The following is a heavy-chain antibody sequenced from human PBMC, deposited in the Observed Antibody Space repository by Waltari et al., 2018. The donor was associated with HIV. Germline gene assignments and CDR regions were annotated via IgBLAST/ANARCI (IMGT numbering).Heavy chain of an antibody. D-gene: IGHD1-1*01. CDR3: ARVDRAGTTSGWDVFDI. CDR2: MYSGGTT. J-gene: IGHJ3*02. Sequence: EVQLVESGGGLVRPGGSLGRSVAASGSRAGSHPMGWVRQTPGKGLEYVSVMYSGGTTHYADSVNGRFTISRDSSKSALYLQMNTLRAEDTALYYCARVDRAGTTSGWDVFDIWGQGTMVTVSS. CDR1: GSRAGSHP. V-gene: IGHV3-66*01.